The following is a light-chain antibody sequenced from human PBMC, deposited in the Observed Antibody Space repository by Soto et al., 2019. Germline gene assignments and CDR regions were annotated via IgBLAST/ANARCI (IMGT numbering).Light chain of an antibody. Sequence: QLVLTQSPSASASLGASVKLTCTLSSGHNTYSIAWHQQQPEKGPRFLMKLKSDGSHSRGDGIPDRFSGSSSGAERYLTISSLQSEDEADYYCQTWATGIQVFGGGTKL. J-gene: IGLJ2*01. CDR1: SGHNTYS. CDR3: QTWATGIQV. V-gene: IGLV4-69*01. CDR2: LKSDGSH.